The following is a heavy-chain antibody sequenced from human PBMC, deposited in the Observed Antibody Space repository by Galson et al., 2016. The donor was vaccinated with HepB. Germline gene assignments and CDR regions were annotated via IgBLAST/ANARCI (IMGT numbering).Heavy chain of an antibody. CDR1: GFTFSTYS. J-gene: IGHJ4*02. D-gene: IGHD2-21*02. Sequence: SLRLSCAASGFTFSTYSMNWVRRAPGKGLEWVSSIDSTGRWIYYAESVRGRLTISRDNAQNSLYLQMVSLRAEDTAVYYCARAEGWGTDCPQRDFFDYWGRGALVTVSS. CDR3: ARAEGWGTDCPQRDFFDY. V-gene: IGHV3-21*01. CDR2: IDSTGRWI.